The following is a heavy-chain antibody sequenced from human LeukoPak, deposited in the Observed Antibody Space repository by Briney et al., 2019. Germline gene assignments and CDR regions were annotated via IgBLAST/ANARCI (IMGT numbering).Heavy chain of an antibody. CDR3: ARDGGLTIVRGVVDL. Sequence: SETLSLTCTVSGGSVSSSNWWTWIRQTPGKGLEWIGEIFHTGHTKYNPSLKSRVTISVDKSSNHFSLNLNSVAAADTAVYYCARDGGLTIVRGVVDLWGQGTLVTVSS. CDR2: IFHTGHT. J-gene: IGHJ5*02. CDR1: GGSVSSSNW. D-gene: IGHD3-10*01. V-gene: IGHV4-4*02.